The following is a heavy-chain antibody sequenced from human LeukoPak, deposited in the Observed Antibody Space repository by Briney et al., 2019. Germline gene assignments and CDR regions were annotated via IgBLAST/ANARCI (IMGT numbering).Heavy chain of an antibody. V-gene: IGHV4-59*08. J-gene: IGHJ4*02. D-gene: IGHD6-19*01. CDR2: IYYSGST. Sequence: SETLSLTCTVSGGSISGYYWNWIRQPPGKGLEWIAYIYYSGSTNYNPSLKSRVTISIDTSKSQFSLKLSSVTAADTAMYYCARSDTSGWSLLDYWGQGTLVTVSS. CDR1: GGSISGYY. CDR3: ARSDTSGWSLLDY.